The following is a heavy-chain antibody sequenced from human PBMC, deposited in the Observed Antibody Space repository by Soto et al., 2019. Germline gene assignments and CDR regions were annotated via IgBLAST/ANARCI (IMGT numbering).Heavy chain of an antibody. J-gene: IGHJ6*02. CDR3: ASAPSYSGMDV. V-gene: IGHV1-3*05. Sequence: QVQLVQSGAEEKKPGASVKVSCKASGYTFTSYAMHWVRQAPGQRLEWMGWINAGNGNTKYSQKFQGRVTITRDTSASTAYMALSTLRSEDTAVYYCASAPSYSGMDVWGQGPTVTVSS. CDR1: GYTFTSYA. CDR2: INAGNGNT.